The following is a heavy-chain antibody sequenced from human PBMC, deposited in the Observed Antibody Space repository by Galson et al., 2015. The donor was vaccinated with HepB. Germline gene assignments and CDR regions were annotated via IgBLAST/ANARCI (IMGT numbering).Heavy chain of an antibody. D-gene: IGHD3-16*01. J-gene: IGHJ2*01. CDR1: GDSISSSNYY. Sequence: ETLSLTCTVSGDSISSSNYYWDWIRQPPGKGLEWIGNIHYSGSTYYNPSLKSRVTISVDTSKNQFSLRLTSVTAADTAVYYCARHGGLISAKNWYFDLWGRGTLVTVSS. V-gene: IGHV4-39*01. CDR3: ARHGGLISAKNWYFDL. CDR2: IHYSGST.